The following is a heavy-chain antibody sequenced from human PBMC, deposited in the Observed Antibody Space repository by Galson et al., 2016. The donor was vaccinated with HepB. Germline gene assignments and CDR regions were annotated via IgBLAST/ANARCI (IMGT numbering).Heavy chain of an antibody. Sequence: SLRLSCAASGFTFSSSDMHWVRQAPGRGLEWVAVLSHSGIKKYYANSVKGRFTISRDISENTLYLQMNSLRAEDTAVYYCARSDDWYFDLWGRGTLFTVSS. CDR2: LSHSGIKK. J-gene: IGHJ2*01. CDR1: GFTFSSSD. CDR3: ARSDDWYFDL. V-gene: IGHV3-30*03.